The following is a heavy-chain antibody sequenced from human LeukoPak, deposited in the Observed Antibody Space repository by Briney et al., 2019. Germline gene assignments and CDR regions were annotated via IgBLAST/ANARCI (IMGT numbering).Heavy chain of an antibody. Sequence: SETLSLTCAVYGGSLSAYYWTWIRQPPGKGLEWIGETNHGGSTNYNPSLKSRVTISIDTSKNQFSLKLSSVTAADTAVYYCARYLDYGGNSRVFQHWGQGTLVTVSS. CDR2: TNHGGST. CDR3: ARYLDYGGNSRVFQH. D-gene: IGHD4-23*01. V-gene: IGHV4-34*01. J-gene: IGHJ1*01. CDR1: GGSLSAYY.